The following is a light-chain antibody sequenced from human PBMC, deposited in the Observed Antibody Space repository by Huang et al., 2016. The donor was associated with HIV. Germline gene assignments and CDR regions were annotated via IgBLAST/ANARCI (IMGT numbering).Light chain of an antibody. CDR2: AAS. CDR1: QDITNY. CDR3: QQYVNLPLT. J-gene: IGKJ4*01. Sequence: DIQMTQSPSSLSASVGDRVTITCQASQDITNYLNWYQQKPGKAPKLLIYAASNLETGVPSRFSGSGSGTDFTFTISILQPEDIATYYCQQYVNLPLTFGGGTKVEIK. V-gene: IGKV1-33*01.